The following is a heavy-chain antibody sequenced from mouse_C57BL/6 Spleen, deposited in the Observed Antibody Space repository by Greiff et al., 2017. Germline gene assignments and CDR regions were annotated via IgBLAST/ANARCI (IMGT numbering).Heavy chain of an antibody. CDR3: AREGTAQATLDY. Sequence: VQLQQSGAELVKPGASVKMSCKASGYTFTSYWITWVKQRPGQGLEWIGDIYPGSGSTNYNEKFKSKATLTVDTSSSTAYMQLSSLTSEDSAVYYCAREGTAQATLDYWGQGTTLTVSS. D-gene: IGHD3-2*02. J-gene: IGHJ2*01. CDR1: GYTFTSYW. CDR2: IYPGSGST. V-gene: IGHV1-55*01.